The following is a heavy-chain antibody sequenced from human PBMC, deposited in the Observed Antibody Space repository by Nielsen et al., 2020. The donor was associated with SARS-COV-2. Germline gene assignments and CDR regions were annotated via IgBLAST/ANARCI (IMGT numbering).Heavy chain of an antibody. V-gene: IGHV2-70*01. CDR2: IDWDDDK. Sequence: SGPTLVKPTQTLTLTCTFSGFSLSTRGMCVSWIRQPPGKTLEWLALIDWDDDKYYSTSLKTRLTISKDTSKNQVVLRMTNMDPVDTATYYCARTGVGSGGSGWCAEYFQHWGQGTLVTVSS. J-gene: IGHJ1*01. D-gene: IGHD6-19*01. CDR3: ARTGVGSGGSGWCAEYFQH. CDR1: GFSLSTRGMC.